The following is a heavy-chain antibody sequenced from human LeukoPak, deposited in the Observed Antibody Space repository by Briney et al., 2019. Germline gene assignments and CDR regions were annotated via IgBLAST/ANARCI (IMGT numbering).Heavy chain of an antibody. D-gene: IGHD3-10*01. CDR1: RFTFSSYA. J-gene: IGHJ4*02. CDR2: ISGSGGIT. V-gene: IGHV3-23*01. CDR3: AKIKDYYGSGSYLHYFDY. Sequence: GGSLRLSCAVSRFTFSSYAMSWVRQAPGKGLEWVSGISGSGGITYYADSVKGRFTISRDNSKNTLYLQMNSLRAEDTAVYYCAKIKDYYGSGSYLHYFDYWGQGTLVTVSS.